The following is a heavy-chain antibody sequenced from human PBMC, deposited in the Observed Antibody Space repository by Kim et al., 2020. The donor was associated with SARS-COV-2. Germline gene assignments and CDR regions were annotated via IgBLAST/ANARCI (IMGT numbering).Heavy chain of an antibody. Sequence: GGSLRLSCAASGFTFSSYGLHWVRQASGKGLEWVAVISYDGSNKYYADSVKGRFTISRDNSKNTLYLQMNSLRDEDTAVYYCAKELWDDYVWGSYQAFD. CDR2: ISYDGSNK. CDR3: AKELWDDYVWGSYQAFD. CDR1: GFTFSSYG. V-gene: IGHV3-30*18. J-gene: IGHJ3*02. D-gene: IGHD3-16*02.